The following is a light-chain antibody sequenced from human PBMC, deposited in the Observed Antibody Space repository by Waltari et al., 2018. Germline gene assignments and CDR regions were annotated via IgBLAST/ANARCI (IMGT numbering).Light chain of an antibody. CDR3: MQAVQGLS. Sequence: EIVMTQSPLSLPVTPGAPASSSCRASQSLLHTDGYNYLDWYLQKAGQSPQLLIYLASHRASGVPDRFSGSGSGTDFTLKISRVEAEDVGVYYCMQAVQGLSFGGGTKVEI. CDR2: LAS. V-gene: IGKV2-28*01. CDR1: QSLLHTDGYNY. J-gene: IGKJ4*01.